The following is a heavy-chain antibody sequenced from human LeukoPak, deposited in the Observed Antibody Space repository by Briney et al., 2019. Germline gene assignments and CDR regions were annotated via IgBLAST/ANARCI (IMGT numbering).Heavy chain of an antibody. Sequence: GGSLRLSCAASGFTFSSYAISWVRQAPGKGLEWVSAISGSGGSTYYADSVKGRFTISRDNSKNTLYLQMNSLRAEDTAVYYCANHNKGYYGSYGDYWGQGNLVTVSS. CDR2: ISGSGGST. V-gene: IGHV3-23*01. D-gene: IGHD2-15*01. CDR3: ANHNKGYYGSYGDY. CDR1: GFTFSSYA. J-gene: IGHJ4*02.